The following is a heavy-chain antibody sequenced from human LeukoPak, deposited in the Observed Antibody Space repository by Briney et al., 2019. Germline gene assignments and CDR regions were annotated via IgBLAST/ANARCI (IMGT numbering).Heavy chain of an antibody. D-gene: IGHD1-1*01. CDR1: GGSISSGGYY. J-gene: IGHJ4*02. CDR2: INHSGST. Sequence: PSETLSLTCTVSGGSISSGGYYWSWIRQPPGKGLEWIGYINHSGSTYYNPSLKSRVTISVDTSKNQFSLMLSSVTAADTAVYYCAEGGTGHLDYWGQGILVTVSS. CDR3: AEGGTGHLDY. V-gene: IGHV4-30-2*01.